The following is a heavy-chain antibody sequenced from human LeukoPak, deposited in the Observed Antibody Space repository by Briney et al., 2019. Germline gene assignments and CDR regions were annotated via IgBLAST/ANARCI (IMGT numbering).Heavy chain of an antibody. D-gene: IGHD5-18*01. Sequence: PSETLSLTCAVYGGSFSGYYWSWIRQPPGKGLESIGEINHSGSTNYNPSLKSRVTISVDTSKNQFSLKLSSVTAADTAVYYCARAKGYSYEFDYWGQGTLVTVSS. CDR3: ARAKGYSYEFDY. J-gene: IGHJ4*02. V-gene: IGHV4-34*01. CDR1: GGSFSGYY. CDR2: INHSGST.